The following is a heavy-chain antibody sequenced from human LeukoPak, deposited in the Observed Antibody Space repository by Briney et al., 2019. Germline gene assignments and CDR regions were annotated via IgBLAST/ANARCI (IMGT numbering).Heavy chain of an antibody. CDR3: ARAYCGGDCYRPDAFDI. D-gene: IGHD2-21*02. CDR2: INPNSGGT. Sequence: GASVKVSCKASGYTFTGYYMHWVRQAPGQGLEWMGWINPNSGGTNFAQKFQGRVTMTRDTSISTAYMEPSRLRSDDTAVYYCARAYCGGDCYRPDAFDIWGQGTMVTVSS. V-gene: IGHV1-2*02. J-gene: IGHJ3*02. CDR1: GYTFTGYY.